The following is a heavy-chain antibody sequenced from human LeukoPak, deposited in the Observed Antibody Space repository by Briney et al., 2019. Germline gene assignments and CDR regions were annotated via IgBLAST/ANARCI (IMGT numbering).Heavy chain of an antibody. J-gene: IGHJ4*02. CDR3: ARGDSSGYHCYFDS. CDR1: GFTFRRNS. V-gene: IGHV3-48*02. Sequence: GGSLRLSCESSGFTFRRNSMNWVRQAPGKGLEWVSFISSSSGTIYYADSVKGRFTISRDNAENSLYLQMNSLRDEDTAVCYCARGDSSGYHCYFDSWGQGTLVTVSS. CDR2: ISSSSGTI. D-gene: IGHD3-22*01.